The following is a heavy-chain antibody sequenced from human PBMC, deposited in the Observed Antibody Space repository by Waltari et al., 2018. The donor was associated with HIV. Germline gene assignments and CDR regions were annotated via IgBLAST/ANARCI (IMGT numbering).Heavy chain of an antibody. Sequence: EVQLSESGGGLVQPGESLRLSCAASGFSFGSYDMSWVRQAPGKGLEWVSSISGSGCSTYYADSVKGRLTISRDNSENTLYLQMNSLRAEDTAIYYCTKYRYYDSSGSDYWGQGILVTVSS. V-gene: IGHV3-23*01. D-gene: IGHD3-22*01. CDR3: TKYRYYDSSGSDY. CDR2: ISGSGCST. J-gene: IGHJ4*02. CDR1: GFSFGSYD.